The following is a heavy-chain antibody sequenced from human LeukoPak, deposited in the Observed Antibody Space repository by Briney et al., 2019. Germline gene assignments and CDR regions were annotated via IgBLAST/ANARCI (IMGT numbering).Heavy chain of an antibody. CDR3: ARKYCSTTSCLFDN. CDR1: GFTFSSYS. V-gene: IGHV3-48*04. D-gene: IGHD2-2*01. J-gene: IGHJ4*02. Sequence: GGSLRLSCAASGFTFSSYSMNWVRQAPGKGLQWVSDISSSGTAIYYADSVKGRFTISRDNAKNSLYLQMNSLRAEDTAVYYCARKYCSTTSCLFDNWGQGTLVTVSS. CDR2: ISSSGTAI.